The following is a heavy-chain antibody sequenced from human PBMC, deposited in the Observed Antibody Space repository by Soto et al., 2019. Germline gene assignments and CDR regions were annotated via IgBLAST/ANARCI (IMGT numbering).Heavy chain of an antibody. D-gene: IGHD4-4*01. CDR1: GFTFSNYG. CDR2: IWHDGSNR. Sequence: QVQMVESGGGVVQPGRSLRLSCAASGFTFSNYGVHWVRQAPGEGLEWVAVIWHDGSNRYYADSVKGRFTISRDNSKNTLYLQMNSLRAEDTAVYYCARDFDSNYRNYYYGMDVWGQGTTVTVSS. J-gene: IGHJ6*02. CDR3: ARDFDSNYRNYYYGMDV. V-gene: IGHV3-33*01.